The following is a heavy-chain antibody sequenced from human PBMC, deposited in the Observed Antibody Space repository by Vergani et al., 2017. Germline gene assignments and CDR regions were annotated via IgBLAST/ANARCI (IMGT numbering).Heavy chain of an antibody. CDR3: ARQFWVYQGVGAFGT. CDR2: VFHSGSA. CDR1: GYSISRGYY. V-gene: IGHV4-38-2*02. J-gene: IGHJ3*02. Sequence: QVQLQESGPGLVKPSETLSLTCSVSGYSISRGYYWGWIRQHPGKGLEWIATVFHSGSAYYNPSLSRRVTISVETSKNQFSLRLTTLTAADTAVYYCARQFWVYQGVGAFGTWGRGTEVSGSS. D-gene: IGHD2-2*01.